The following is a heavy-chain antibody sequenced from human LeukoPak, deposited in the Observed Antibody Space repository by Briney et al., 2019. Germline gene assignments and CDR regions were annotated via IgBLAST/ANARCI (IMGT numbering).Heavy chain of an antibody. J-gene: IGHJ4*02. Sequence: GGSLRLSCVASGFTFSSSWMTWVRQAPGMGLERVANIKADGSGKYYVDSVRGRFSISRDNAKNSLYLQMNSLRAEDTAVYYCAKLWDYWGQGTLVTVSS. V-gene: IGHV3-7*01. D-gene: IGHD1-1*01. CDR3: AKLWDY. CDR2: IKADGSGK. CDR1: GFTFSSSW.